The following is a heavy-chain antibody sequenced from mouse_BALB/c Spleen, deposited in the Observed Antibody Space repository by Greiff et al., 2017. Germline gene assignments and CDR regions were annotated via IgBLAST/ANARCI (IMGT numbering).Heavy chain of an antibody. Sequence: EVMLVESGGGLVQPGGSLRLSCATSGFTFTDYYMSWVRQPPGKALEWMGFIRNKANGYTTEYSASVKGRFTISRDNSQSILYLQMNTLRAEDSATYGCARDKVYRYSYYYAMDYWGQGTSVTVSS. V-gene: IGHV7-3*02. CDR1: GFTFTDYY. CDR3: ARDKVYRYSYYYAMDY. D-gene: IGHD2-14*01. CDR2: IRNKANGYTT. J-gene: IGHJ4*01.